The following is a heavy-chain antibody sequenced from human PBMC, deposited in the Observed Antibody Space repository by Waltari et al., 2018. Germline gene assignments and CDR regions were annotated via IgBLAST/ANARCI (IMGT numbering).Heavy chain of an antibody. V-gene: IGHV3-21*01. Sequence: EVQLVESGGGLVKPGGSLRLSCGASGFSFSSYSMNWVRQAPGKGLEWVSSISSSTTYIHYADSVKGRCTISRDNAKNSLYLQMNSLRVEDTAVYYCVSGGWGFYFDYWGQGTVVTVSS. CDR2: ISSSTTYI. J-gene: IGHJ4*02. CDR3: VSGGWGFYFDY. D-gene: IGHD7-27*01. CDR1: GFSFSSYS.